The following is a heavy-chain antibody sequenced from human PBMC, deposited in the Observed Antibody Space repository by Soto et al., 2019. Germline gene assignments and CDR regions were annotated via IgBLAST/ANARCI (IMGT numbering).Heavy chain of an antibody. Sequence: ASVKVSCKASGYTFTSYGISWVRQAPGQGLEWMGWISAYNGNTNYAQKLQGRVTMTTDTSTSTAYMELRSLRSDDTAVYYCARDSMFRGVIMYLYYYGMDVWGQGTTVTVSS. V-gene: IGHV1-18*01. CDR1: GYTFTSYG. D-gene: IGHD3-10*01. J-gene: IGHJ6*02. CDR3: ARDSMFRGVIMYLYYYGMDV. CDR2: ISAYNGNT.